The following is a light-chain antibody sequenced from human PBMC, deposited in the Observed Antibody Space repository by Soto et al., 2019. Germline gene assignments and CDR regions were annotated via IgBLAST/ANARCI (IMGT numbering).Light chain of an antibody. J-gene: IGLJ2*01. CDR3: CSYGGSYTSRV. CDR1: SSDVGGYDY. CDR2: DVS. Sequence: QSALTQPRSVSGSPGQSVTISCTGTSSDVGGYDYVSWYQQHPGKAPKLMIYDVSKRPSGVPDRFSGSKSGNTASLTISGLQAEDEADYYCCSYGGSYTSRVFGGGTKLTVL. V-gene: IGLV2-11*01.